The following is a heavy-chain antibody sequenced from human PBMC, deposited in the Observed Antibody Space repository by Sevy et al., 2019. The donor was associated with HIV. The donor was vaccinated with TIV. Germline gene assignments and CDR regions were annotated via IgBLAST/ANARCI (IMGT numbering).Heavy chain of an antibody. D-gene: IGHD3-16*01. CDR3: ARVSTVGAMMDALDT. J-gene: IGHJ3*02. V-gene: IGHV3-30*03. CDR1: GFTFSDYG. CDR2: MSIDGNDK. Sequence: GGSLRLSCAASGFTFSDYGVHWVRQTPHKGLEWVAVMSIDGNDKHYADSARGRFTISRDKSKNTLFLELNSLRHEDTAVYLCARVSTVGAMMDALDTWGQGTMVTVSS.